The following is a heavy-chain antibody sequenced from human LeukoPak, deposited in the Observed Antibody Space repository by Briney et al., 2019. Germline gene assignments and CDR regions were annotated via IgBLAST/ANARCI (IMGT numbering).Heavy chain of an antibody. J-gene: IGHJ5*02. D-gene: IGHD3-3*01. CDR2: IYYSGST. CDR3: ARGSRYDFWSGYDETNWFDP. V-gene: IGHV4-39*01. Sequence: SETLSLTCTVSGGSISSSSYYWGWIRQPPGKGLEWIGSIYYSGSTYYNPSLKSRVTISVDTSKNQFSLKLSSVTAADTAVYYCARGSRYDFWSGYDETNWFDPWGQGTLVTVSS. CDR1: GGSISSSSYY.